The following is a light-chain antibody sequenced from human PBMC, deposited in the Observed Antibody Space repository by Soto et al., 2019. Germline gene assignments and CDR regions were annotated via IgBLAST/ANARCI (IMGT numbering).Light chain of an antibody. Sequence: QSVLTQPPSASGTPGQKVFISCSGSSSNIGGTNYAYWYQQLPGAAPKLLIYGNTNRPSGVPDRFSGSRSGTSASLATNGRQAEDEADYYCHSHDSSRSVRVFGGGTKLTVL. CDR2: GNT. V-gene: IGLV1-40*01. CDR1: SSNIGGTNY. CDR3: HSHDSSRSVRV. J-gene: IGLJ3*02.